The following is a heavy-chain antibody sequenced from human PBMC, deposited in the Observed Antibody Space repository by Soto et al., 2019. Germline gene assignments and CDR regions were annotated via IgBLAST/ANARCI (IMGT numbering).Heavy chain of an antibody. J-gene: IGHJ4*02. Sequence: EVQLLESGGGLVQPGGSLRLSCAASGLKFSNYGMSWVRRAPGKGLEWVSVISGSGGVTYYADSVKGRFTISRDNFYNRLYLQMNSLRAEDTATYYWAKCNLSVGTTPFDYWGQEILVTVSS. CDR3: AKCNLSVGTTPFDY. CDR2: ISGSGGVT. V-gene: IGHV3-23*01. D-gene: IGHD1-26*01. CDR1: GLKFSNYG.